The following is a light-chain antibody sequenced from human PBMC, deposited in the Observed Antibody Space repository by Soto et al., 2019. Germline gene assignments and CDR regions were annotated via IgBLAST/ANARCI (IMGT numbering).Light chain of an antibody. CDR2: DAS. Sequence: QSVLTQPASVSGSPGQPIAISCTGTSSDVGGYNFVSWYQQHPHKAPKLMISDASNRPSGVSNRFSGSKSGNTASLTISGLQAEDEADYYCSSYTSSSTYVFGTGTKVTVL. CDR1: SSDVGGYNF. J-gene: IGLJ1*01. V-gene: IGLV2-14*01. CDR3: SSYTSSSTYV.